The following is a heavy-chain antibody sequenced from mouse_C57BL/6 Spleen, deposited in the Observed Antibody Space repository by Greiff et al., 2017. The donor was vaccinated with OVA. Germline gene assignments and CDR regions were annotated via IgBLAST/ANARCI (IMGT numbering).Heavy chain of an antibody. Sequence: QVQLQQPGAELVMPGASVKLSCKASGYTFTSYWMHWVKQRPGQGLEWIGEIDPSDSYTNYNQKFKGKSTLTVDKSSSTAYMQLSSLTSEDSAVYYCAAWGDWFADWGQGTLVTVSA. V-gene: IGHV1-69*01. CDR1: GYTFTSYW. CDR3: AAWGDWFAD. CDR2: IDPSDSYT. J-gene: IGHJ3*01.